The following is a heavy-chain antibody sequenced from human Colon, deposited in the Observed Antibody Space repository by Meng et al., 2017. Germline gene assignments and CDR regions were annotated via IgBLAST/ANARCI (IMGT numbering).Heavy chain of an antibody. D-gene: IGHD6-13*01. V-gene: IGHV4-38-2*01. CDR3: ARRNSYAASAGTGYYYGMDV. Sequence: SETLSLTCVVSGYSISSGYYWGWIRQPPRKGLEWIANIYHSGSTYYNPSLKSRVTISVDTSRNQFSLRLSSVTPADTAVYYCARRNSYAASAGTGYYYGMDVWGQGTTVTVSS. J-gene: IGHJ6*02. CDR1: GYSISSGYY. CDR2: IYHSGST.